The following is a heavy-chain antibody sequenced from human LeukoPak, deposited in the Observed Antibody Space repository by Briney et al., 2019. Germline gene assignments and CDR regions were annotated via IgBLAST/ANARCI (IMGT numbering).Heavy chain of an antibody. V-gene: IGHV3-30*02. CDR2: IRYDGSYK. CDR3: AKDEGGAAAGDFYFDY. CDR1: GFTFSSYG. J-gene: IGHJ4*02. D-gene: IGHD6-13*01. Sequence: PGGSLRLSCAASGFTFSSYGMHWVRQAPGKGLEWVAFIRYDGSYKYYADSVKGRFTISRDNAKNTLYLQMNSLRAEDTAVHYCAKDEGGAAAGDFYFDYWGQGTLVTVSS.